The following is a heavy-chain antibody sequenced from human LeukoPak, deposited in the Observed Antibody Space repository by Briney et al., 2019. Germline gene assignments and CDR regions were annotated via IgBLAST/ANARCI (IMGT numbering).Heavy chain of an antibody. CDR2: IKQDGSQK. D-gene: IGHD2-2*01. V-gene: IGHV3-7*02. Sequence: GGSLRLSCAASVFTFSNYYMSWVRQAPGKGLEWVANIKQDGSQKYYLDSVKGRFTISRDNAKNSLYLQMNSMRAEDTAVYYCARPQPLGYCSSTSCYDTYYYYGMDVWGQGTTVTVSS. CDR1: VFTFSNYY. J-gene: IGHJ6*02. CDR3: ARPQPLGYCSSTSCYDTYYYYGMDV.